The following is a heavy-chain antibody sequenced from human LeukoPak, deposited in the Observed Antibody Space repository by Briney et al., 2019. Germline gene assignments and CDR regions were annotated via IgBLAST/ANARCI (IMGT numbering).Heavy chain of an antibody. CDR1: GGSVSSGSYY. D-gene: IGHD2-21*02. CDR3: ARDRGLWGGLFDY. J-gene: IGHJ4*02. Sequence: SETLSLTCTVSGGSVSSGSYYWSWIRQPPGKGLEWIGYIYYSGSTNYNPSLKSRVTISVDTSKNQFSLKLSSVTAADTAVYYCARDRGLWGGLFDYWGQGTLVTVSS. CDR2: IYYSGST. V-gene: IGHV4-61*01.